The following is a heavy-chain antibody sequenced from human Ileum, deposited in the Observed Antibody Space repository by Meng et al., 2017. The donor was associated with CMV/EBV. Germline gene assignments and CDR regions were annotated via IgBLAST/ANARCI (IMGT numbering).Heavy chain of an antibody. D-gene: IGHD4-23*01. CDR1: GYTFTSFG. CDR3: AGGGNSNGIYYYYYGMDV. CDR2: IIPILGIA. J-gene: IGHJ6*04. V-gene: IGHV1-69*10. Sequence: SVKVSCKASGYTFTSFGISWVRQAPGQGLEWMGGIIPILGIANYAQKSQGRVTITADKSTSTAYMGLSSLRSEDTAVYYCAGGGNSNGIYYYYYGMDVWGKGTTVTVSS.